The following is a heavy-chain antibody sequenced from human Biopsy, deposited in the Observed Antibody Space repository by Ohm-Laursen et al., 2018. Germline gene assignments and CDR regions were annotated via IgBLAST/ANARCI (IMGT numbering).Heavy chain of an antibody. CDR1: GGSLSSYS. J-gene: IGHJ5*02. CDR2: IYTSVIT. D-gene: IGHD1-14*01. V-gene: IGHV4-4*07. CDR3: ARDRDRRGWFDP. Sequence: PGTLSLTCTVSGGSLSSYSWSWIRQPAGKGLEWIGQIYTSVITNYNPSLKSRVTMSVDTSKNKFSLRVSSVTAADTAVYYCARDRDRRGWFDPWGQGTLVTVSS.